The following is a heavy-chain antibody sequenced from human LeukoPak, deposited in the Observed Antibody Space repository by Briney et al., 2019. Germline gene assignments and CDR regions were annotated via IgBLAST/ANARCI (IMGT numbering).Heavy chain of an antibody. J-gene: IGHJ4*02. CDR3: ARAGSGYDGIGVYFDY. Sequence: GGSLRLSCAASGFTFSSYEMNWVRQVPGKGLEWVSYISSSGSTIYYADSVKGRFTISRDNAKNSLYLQMNSLRAEDTAVYYCARAGSGYDGIGVYFDYWGQGTLVTVSS. CDR1: GFTFSSYE. V-gene: IGHV3-48*03. CDR2: ISSSGSTI. D-gene: IGHD5-12*01.